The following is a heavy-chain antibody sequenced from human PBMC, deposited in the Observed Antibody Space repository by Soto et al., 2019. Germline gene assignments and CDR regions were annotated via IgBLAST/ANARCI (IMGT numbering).Heavy chain of an antibody. CDR3: AKTGPYCGGACSRYFYGMDV. CDR1: GFAFRTYA. CDR2: IWGSGDRT. Sequence: EVQLLESGGGLVHPGGSLRLSCAASGFAFRTYAMAWVRQAPGNGLEWVSGIWGSGDRTFYADSVKGRFTISRDKSRTTLYLQMYSLTAEDTAIYYCAKTGPYCGGACSRYFYGMDVWGQGTTVTVSS. V-gene: IGHV3-23*01. J-gene: IGHJ6*02. D-gene: IGHD2-21*02.